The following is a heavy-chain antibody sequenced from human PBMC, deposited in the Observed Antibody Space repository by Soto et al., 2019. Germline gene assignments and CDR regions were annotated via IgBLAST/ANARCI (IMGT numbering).Heavy chain of an antibody. Sequence: ASVKVSCKASGYTFTSYGISWVRQAPGQGLEWMGWISAYNGNTNYAQKLQGRVTMTTDTSTSTAYMELRSLRSDDTAVYYCASPWLVAGAFYIWGQGTMVTVSS. V-gene: IGHV1-18*01. CDR3: ASPWLVAGAFYI. CDR1: GYTFTSYG. J-gene: IGHJ3*02. CDR2: ISAYNGNT. D-gene: IGHD6-19*01.